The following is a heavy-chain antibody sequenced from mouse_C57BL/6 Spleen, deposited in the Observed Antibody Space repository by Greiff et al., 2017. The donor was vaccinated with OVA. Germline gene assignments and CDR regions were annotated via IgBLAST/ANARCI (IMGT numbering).Heavy chain of an antibody. CDR1: GYTFTSYW. D-gene: IGHD3-2*02. V-gene: IGHV1-55*01. J-gene: IGHJ4*01. CDR2: IYPGSGST. Sequence: QVQLQQPGAELVKPGASVKMSCKASGYTFTSYWITWVKQRPGQGLEWIGDIYPGSGSTNYNEKFKSKATLTVDTSSSTAYMQLSSLTSEDSAVYYCARGSSGYLYAMDYWGQGTSVTVSS. CDR3: ARGSSGYLYAMDY.